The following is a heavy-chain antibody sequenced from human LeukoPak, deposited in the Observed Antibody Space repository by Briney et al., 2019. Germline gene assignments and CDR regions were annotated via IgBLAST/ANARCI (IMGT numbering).Heavy chain of an antibody. CDR3: ARGPTYYYDSSGYLY. CDR2: INHSGST. CDR1: GGSFSGYY. J-gene: IGHJ4*02. Sequence: KSSETLSLTXAVYGGSFSGYYWSWIRQPPGKGLEWIGEINHSGSTNYNPSLKSRVTISVDTSKNQFSLKLSSVTAADTAVYYCARGPTYYYDSSGYLYWGQGTLVTVSS. V-gene: IGHV4-34*01. D-gene: IGHD3-22*01.